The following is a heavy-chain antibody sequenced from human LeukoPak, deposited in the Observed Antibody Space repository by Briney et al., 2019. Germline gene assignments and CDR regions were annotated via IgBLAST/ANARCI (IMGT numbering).Heavy chain of an antibody. CDR3: AREDAMNNCFDP. Sequence: ASVKVSCKASDYTFTNYGISWARQAPGQGLEWMGWISTNSDIRTYAQTLQGRFTMTTDTATTTAYMELNNLTFDDTAVYYCAREDAMNNCFDPWGQGTPVTVSS. V-gene: IGHV1-18*01. CDR2: ISTNSDIR. CDR1: DYTFTNYG. J-gene: IGHJ5*02.